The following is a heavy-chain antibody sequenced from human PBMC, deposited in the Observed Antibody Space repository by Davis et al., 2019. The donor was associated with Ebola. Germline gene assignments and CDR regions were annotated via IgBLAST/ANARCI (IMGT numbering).Heavy chain of an antibody. CDR2: INAGNGNT. J-gene: IGHJ4*02. CDR1: GYTFTSYA. V-gene: IGHV1-3*01. Sequence: ASVKVSCKASGYTFTSYAMHWVRQAPGQRLEWMGWINAGNGNTKYSQKFQGRVTITRDTSASTAYMELRSLRSEDTAVYYCARVRQLRIEVAGTSPYYFDCWGQGSLVTVSS. CDR3: ARVRQLRIEVAGTSPYYFDC. D-gene: IGHD6-19*01.